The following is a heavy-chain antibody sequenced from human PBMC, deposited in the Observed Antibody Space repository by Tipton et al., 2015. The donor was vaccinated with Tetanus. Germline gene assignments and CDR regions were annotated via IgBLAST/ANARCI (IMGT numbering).Heavy chain of an antibody. CDR3: ARVRRGCSGGGSYSSFDP. V-gene: IGHV4-59*01. D-gene: IGHD2-15*01. CDR1: GGSISSYY. Sequence: TLSLTCTVSGGSISSYYWSWIRQPPGEGLEWIGYISHRGSTNYNPSLKSRVTMSVDTSKNQFSLRLSSVTAADTAVYYCARVRRGCSGGGSYSSFDPWGQGSLVIVSS. CDR2: ISHRGST. J-gene: IGHJ5*02.